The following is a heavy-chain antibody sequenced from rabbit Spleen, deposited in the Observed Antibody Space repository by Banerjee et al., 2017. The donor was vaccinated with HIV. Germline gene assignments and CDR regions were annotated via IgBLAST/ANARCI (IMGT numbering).Heavy chain of an antibody. J-gene: IGHJ4*01. D-gene: IGHD8-1*01. CDR3: AREAGSSGYISNYFNL. CDR2: IDPVFGIA. Sequence: QEQLEESGGDLVKPEGSLTLTCTASGFTISSSYSLCWVRQAPGKGLEWIGYIDPVFGIAVYASWVNGRFTISKASSTTVTLQMTSLTAADTATYFCAREAGSSGYISNYFNLWGPGTLVTVS. V-gene: IGHV1S45*01. CDR1: GFTISSSYS.